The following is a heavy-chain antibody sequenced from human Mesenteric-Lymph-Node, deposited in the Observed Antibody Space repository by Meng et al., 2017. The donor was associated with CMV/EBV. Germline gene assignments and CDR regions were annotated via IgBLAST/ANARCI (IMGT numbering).Heavy chain of an antibody. CDR3: ARMEWLVDGRTPNYGMDV. D-gene: IGHD6-19*01. CDR1: GYAFITYG. V-gene: IGHV1-18*01. J-gene: IGHJ6*02. Sequence: ASVKVSCKTSGYAFITYGISWVRQAPGQGLEWMAWISTYNGNTDYAQKFQDRVIMTRDTSTSTVYMELSSLRSEDTAVYYCARMEWLVDGRTPNYGMDVWGQGTTVTVSS. CDR2: ISTYNGNT.